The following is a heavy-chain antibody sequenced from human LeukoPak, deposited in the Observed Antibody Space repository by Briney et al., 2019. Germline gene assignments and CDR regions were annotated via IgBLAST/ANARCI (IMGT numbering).Heavy chain of an antibody. CDR2: INSDGSRT. CDR3: ARAFYDYVWGSYRYYLDY. D-gene: IGHD3-16*02. J-gene: IGHJ4*02. Sequence: GGSLRLSCAASGNYWMHWVRQAPGKGLVWVSHINSDGSRTSYADSVKGRFTISKDNAKNTVYLQMNSLRAEDTAVYYCARAFYDYVWGSYRYYLDYWGQGTLVTVSS. V-gene: IGHV3-74*01. CDR1: GNYW.